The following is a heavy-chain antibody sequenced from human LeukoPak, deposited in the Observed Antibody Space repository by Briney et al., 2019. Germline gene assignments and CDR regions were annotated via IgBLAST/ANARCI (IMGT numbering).Heavy chain of an antibody. V-gene: IGHV3-23*01. Sequence: GGSLRLSCIASGFSFGSYAMSWVRQAPGKGLEWVSDLSGSGRSTYYADSVKGRFTISRDNSKNTLYLQMNSMRAEDTAVYYCAKDLSKITMIFNIGSDYWGQGTLVTVSS. CDR2: LSGSGRST. D-gene: IGHD3-22*01. J-gene: IGHJ4*02. CDR3: AKDLSKITMIFNIGSDY. CDR1: GFSFGSYA.